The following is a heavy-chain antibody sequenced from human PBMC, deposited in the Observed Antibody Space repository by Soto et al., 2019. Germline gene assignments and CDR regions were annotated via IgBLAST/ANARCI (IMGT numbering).Heavy chain of an antibody. J-gene: IGHJ3*02. CDR3: ASRGSYRYTRPFDI. D-gene: IGHD3-16*02. V-gene: IGHV4-39*01. CDR2: IYYSGST. CDR1: CGSISSSSYY. Sequence: SETLSLTCTVSCGSISSSSYYWGWIRQPPGKGLEWIGSIYYSGSTYYNPSLKSRVTISVDTSKNQFSLKLSSVTAADTAVYYCASRGSYRYTRPFDIWGQGTMVTVSS.